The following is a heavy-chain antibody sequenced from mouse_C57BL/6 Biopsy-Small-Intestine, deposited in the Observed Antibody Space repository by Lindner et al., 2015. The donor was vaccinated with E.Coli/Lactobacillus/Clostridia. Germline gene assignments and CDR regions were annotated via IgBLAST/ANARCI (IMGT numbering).Heavy chain of an antibody. J-gene: IGHJ4*01. D-gene: IGHD2-5*01. Sequence: LDRVAGKGLGRSVKMSCKASGYTFTSYLMYWMKQKPGQGLEWIGYINPYNDGTNYNEKFKGKATLTSDKSSSTVYMELSSLTSEDSAVFYCARSALVYYSNVMDYWGQGTSVTVSS. CDR1: GYTFTSYL. V-gene: IGHV1-14*01. CDR2: INPYNDGT. CDR3: ARSALVYYSNVMDY.